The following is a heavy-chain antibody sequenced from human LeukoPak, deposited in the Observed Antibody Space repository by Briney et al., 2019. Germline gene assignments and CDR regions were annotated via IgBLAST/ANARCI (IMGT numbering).Heavy chain of an antibody. V-gene: IGHV3-23*01. CDR3: AKDQSSGWPNYFDY. J-gene: IGHJ4*02. D-gene: IGHD6-19*01. Sequence: GGTLRLSCAASGFTFSSYAMSWVRQAPGKGLQWVSAISGSGGSTYYSDSVKGRFTISRDNSKSTLYLQMNSLRAEDTALYYCAKDQSSGWPNYFDYWGQGTLVTVSS. CDR1: GFTFSSYA. CDR2: ISGSGGST.